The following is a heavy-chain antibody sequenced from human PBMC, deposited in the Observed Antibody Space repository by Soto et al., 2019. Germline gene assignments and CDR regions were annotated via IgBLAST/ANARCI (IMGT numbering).Heavy chain of an antibody. CDR2: ISASGGRT. CDR1: GFVFNDYA. Sequence: PGGSLRLSCAASGFVFNDYAISWVRQAPGKGLEWVSGISASGGRTYYADSVKGRLSVSRDNSNHTVFLQINRLRDEDTAMYYCARGSSTTPTSYGYLAYWGQGTLVTVSS. V-gene: IGHV3-23*01. J-gene: IGHJ4*02. CDR3: ARGSSTTPTSYGYLAY. D-gene: IGHD4-17*01.